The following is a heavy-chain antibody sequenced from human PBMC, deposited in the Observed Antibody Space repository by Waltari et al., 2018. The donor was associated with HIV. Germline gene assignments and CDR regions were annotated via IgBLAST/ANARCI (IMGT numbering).Heavy chain of an antibody. CDR3: AKDEERRQGIFDY. CDR1: GFTFSSSG. J-gene: IGHJ4*02. D-gene: IGHD2-21*01. Sequence: QVQIVESGGGVVQPGRSLRLSCAASGFTFSSSGMHWVRQAPGKGLEWVALISDDGSHIYYRDAVMCRFTISRDNSKNALYLQMNSLRAEDTAVYYCAKDEERRQGIFDYWGQGVLVTVSS. V-gene: IGHV3-30*18. CDR2: ISDDGSHI.